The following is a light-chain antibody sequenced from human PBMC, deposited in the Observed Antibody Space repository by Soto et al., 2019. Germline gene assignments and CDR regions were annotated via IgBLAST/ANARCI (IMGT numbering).Light chain of an antibody. Sequence: QSVLTQPPSVSGAPGQRVTISCTGSSSNIGAGYDVHWYQQLPGTAPKLLMYGNSNRPSGVPDRFSGSKSGTSASLAITGLQAEDEADYYCQSYDRSLSGHVVFGGGTKLTVL. CDR3: QSYDRSLSGHVV. J-gene: IGLJ2*01. V-gene: IGLV1-40*01. CDR2: GNS. CDR1: SSNIGAGYD.